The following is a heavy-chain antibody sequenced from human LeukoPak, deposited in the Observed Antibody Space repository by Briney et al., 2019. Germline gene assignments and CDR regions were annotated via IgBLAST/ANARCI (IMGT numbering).Heavy chain of an antibody. V-gene: IGHV4-34*01. Sequence: SETLSLTCAVYVGSFSGYYWSWIRQPPGKGLEWIGEINHSGSTNYNPSLKSRVTISVDTSKNQFSLKLSSVTAADTAVYYCARADCSSTSCYAGGWFDPWGQGTLVTVSS. J-gene: IGHJ5*02. D-gene: IGHD2-2*01. CDR3: ARADCSSTSCYAGGWFDP. CDR1: VGSFSGYY. CDR2: INHSGST.